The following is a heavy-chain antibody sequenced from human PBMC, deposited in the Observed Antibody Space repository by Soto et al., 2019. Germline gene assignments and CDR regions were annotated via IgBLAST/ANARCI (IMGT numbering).Heavy chain of an antibody. CDR3: ARGTTVETGSY. CDR1: GYTFTSYV. CDR2: ISPYNGNT. J-gene: IGHJ4*02. Sequence: QVQLVQSGAEVKKPGASVRVSCKASGYTFTSYVLNGVRQAPGKGLEWMGWISPYNGNTKYAQKLQGRVTMTTDASTSPAYMELRSLRSDDTAVYYCARGTTVETGSYWGQGTLVTVSS. D-gene: IGHD4-17*01. V-gene: IGHV1-18*01.